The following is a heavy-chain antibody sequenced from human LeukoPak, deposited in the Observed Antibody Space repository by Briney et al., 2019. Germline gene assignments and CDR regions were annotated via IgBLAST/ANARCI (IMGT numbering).Heavy chain of an antibody. CDR2: ISSSSTI. V-gene: IGHV3-48*01. CDR1: GFTFSSYS. J-gene: IGHJ6*04. D-gene: IGHD3-10*02. Sequence: GGSLRLSCAASGFTFSSYSMNWVRQAPGKGLEWVSYISSSSTIYYADSVKGRFTISRDNAKNSLYLQMNSLRAEDTAVYYCARDSVRRLDVWGKGTTVTVSS. CDR3: ARDSVRRLDV.